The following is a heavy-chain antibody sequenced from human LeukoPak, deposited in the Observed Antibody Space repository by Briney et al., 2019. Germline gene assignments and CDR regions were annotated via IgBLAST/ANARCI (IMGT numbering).Heavy chain of an antibody. D-gene: IGHD5-24*01. CDR3: VRRGGSDGWGAFDI. V-gene: IGHV3-23*01. CDR2: IRQSGDIT. CDR1: GFTFSNYV. Sequence: PGGSLRLSCAASGFTFSNYVMNWVRQAPGKGLEWVSSIRQSGDITYYAESVKGRFTISRDNSKNTLSLQMNSLSREDTAIYYCVRRGGSDGWGAFDIWGQGTVVTVSS. J-gene: IGHJ3*02.